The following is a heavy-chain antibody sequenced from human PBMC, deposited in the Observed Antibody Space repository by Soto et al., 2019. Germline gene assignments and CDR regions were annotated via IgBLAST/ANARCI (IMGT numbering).Heavy chain of an antibody. CDR3: ARVTKDCSGGSCYLNWFDH. J-gene: IGHJ5*02. CDR2: IYTSGST. Sequence: SETLSLTCTVSGGSISSYYWSWIRQPAGKGLEWIGRIYTSGSTNYNPSLKSRVTMSVDTSKNQFSLKLGSVTAADTAVYYCARVTKDCSGGSCYLNWFDHWGQGTLVPVSS. CDR1: GGSISSYY. D-gene: IGHD2-15*01. V-gene: IGHV4-4*07.